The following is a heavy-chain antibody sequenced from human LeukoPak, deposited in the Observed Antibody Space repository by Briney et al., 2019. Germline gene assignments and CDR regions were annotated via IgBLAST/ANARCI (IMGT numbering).Heavy chain of an antibody. CDR3: ARAGAVANYGMDV. V-gene: IGHV3-21*01. J-gene: IGHJ6*04. CDR2: ISSSSSYI. D-gene: IGHD6-19*01. Sequence: GGSLRLSCAASGFTFSSYSMNWVRQAPGKGLEWASSISSSSSYIYYADSVKGRFTISRDNAKNSLYLQMNSLRAEDTAVYYCARAGAVANYGMDVWGKGTTVTVSS. CDR1: GFTFSSYS.